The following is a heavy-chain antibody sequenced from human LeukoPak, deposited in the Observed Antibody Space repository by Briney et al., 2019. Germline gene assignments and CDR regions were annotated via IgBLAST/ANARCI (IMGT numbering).Heavy chain of an antibody. CDR1: GGSISSGDYY. CDR3: ARLYYYDSSGLDY. CDR2: IYYSGST. Sequence: SETLSLTCTVSGGSISSGDYYWSWIRQPPGKGLEWIGYIYYSGSTYYNPSLKSRVTISVDTSKNQFTLKLSSVTAADTAVYYCARLYYYDSSGLDYWGQGTLVTVSS. V-gene: IGHV4-30-4*08. J-gene: IGHJ4*02. D-gene: IGHD3-22*01.